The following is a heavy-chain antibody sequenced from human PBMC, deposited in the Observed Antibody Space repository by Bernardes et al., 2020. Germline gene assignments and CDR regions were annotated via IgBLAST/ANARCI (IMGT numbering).Heavy chain of an antibody. CDR2: INHSGST. J-gene: IGHJ4*02. D-gene: IGHD5-12*01. V-gene: IGHV4-34*01. CDR1: GGSFSGYY. Sequence: SETLSLTCAVYGGSFSGYYWSWIRQPPGKGLEWIGEINHSGSTNYNPSLKSRVTISVDTSKNQFSLKLSSVTAADTAVYYCARAGPPFRPHSGYDWREYYFDYWGQGT. CDR3: ARAGPPFRPHSGYDWREYYFDY.